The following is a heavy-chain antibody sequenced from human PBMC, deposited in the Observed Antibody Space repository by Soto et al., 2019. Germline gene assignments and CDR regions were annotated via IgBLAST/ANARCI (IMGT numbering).Heavy chain of an antibody. CDR1: GFTFSSYV. CDR2: ISYDGSNK. Sequence: PGGSLRLSCAVSGFTFSSYVMSWVRQAPGKGLEWVAVISYDGSNKYYADSVKGRFTISRDNSKNTLYLQMNSLRPEDTAVYYCARVLVRGVITLVDYWGQGTLVTVSS. CDR3: ARVLVRGVITLVDY. D-gene: IGHD3-10*01. J-gene: IGHJ4*02. V-gene: IGHV3-30-3*01.